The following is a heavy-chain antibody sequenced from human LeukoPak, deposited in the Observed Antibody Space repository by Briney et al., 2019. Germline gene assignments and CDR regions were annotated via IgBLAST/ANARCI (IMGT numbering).Heavy chain of an antibody. J-gene: IGHJ6*03. CDR3: AKDYAGGWPKRGMDV. CDR1: GFTFSSYA. Sequence: RGSRTLSCAVSGFTFSSYAMSWVRQAPGKGLEWVSAISGSGGGTFYADSVRGRFTISRDNSKNTVYLQMNSLRAEDTAVYYCAKDYAGGWPKRGMDVWGKGATVTVSS. D-gene: IGHD3-16*01. CDR2: ISGSGGGT. V-gene: IGHV3-23*01.